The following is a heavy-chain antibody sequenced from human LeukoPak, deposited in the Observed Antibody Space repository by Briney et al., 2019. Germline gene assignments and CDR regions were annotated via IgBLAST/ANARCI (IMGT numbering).Heavy chain of an antibody. CDR3: ARDGRFPPEVLPRYFDY. D-gene: IGHD1-26*01. CDR1: GGSISSGSYY. Sequence: SETLSLTCTVSGGSISSGSYYWSWIRQPPGKGLEWIGNIYYSWSTYYNPSLKSRVTISVNTSKNQFSLKLSSVTAADTAVYYCARDGRFPPEVLPRYFDYWGQGTLVTVSS. CDR2: IYYSWST. J-gene: IGHJ4*02. V-gene: IGHV4-39*07.